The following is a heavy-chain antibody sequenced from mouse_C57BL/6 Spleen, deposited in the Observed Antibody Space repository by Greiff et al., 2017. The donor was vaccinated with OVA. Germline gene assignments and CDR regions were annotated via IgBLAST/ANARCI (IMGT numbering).Heavy chain of an antibody. J-gene: IGHJ2*01. CDR3: ARLGLDYYGSSFDD. D-gene: IGHD1-1*01. V-gene: IGHV1-69*01. CDR2: IDPSDSYT. CDR1: GYTFTSYW. Sequence: QVQLQQPGAELVMPGASVKLSCKASGYTFTSYWMHWVKQRPGQGLEWIGEIDPSDSYTNYNQKFKGKSTLTVDKSSSTAYMQLSSLTSEDSAVYYCARLGLDYYGSSFDDWGQGTTLTVSS.